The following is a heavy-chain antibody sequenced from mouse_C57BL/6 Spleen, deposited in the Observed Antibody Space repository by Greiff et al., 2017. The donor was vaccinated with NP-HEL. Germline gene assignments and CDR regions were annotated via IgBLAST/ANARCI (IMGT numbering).Heavy chain of an antibody. J-gene: IGHJ4*01. V-gene: IGHV1-55*01. CDR1: GYTFTSYW. D-gene: IGHD1-1*01. Sequence: VQLQQPGAELVKPGASVKMSCKASGYTFTSYWITWVKQRPGQGLEWIGDIYPGSGSTNYNEKFKSKATLTVDTSSSTAYMQLSSLTSEDSAVYYCARRGTTVVAFYYYAMDYWGQGTSVTVSS. CDR3: ARRGTTVVAFYYYAMDY. CDR2: IYPGSGST.